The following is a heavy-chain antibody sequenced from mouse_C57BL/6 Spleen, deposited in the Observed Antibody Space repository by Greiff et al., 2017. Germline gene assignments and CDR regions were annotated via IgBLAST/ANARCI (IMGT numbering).Heavy chain of an antibody. CDR2: IDPSDSYT. CDR3: ARVDDGPFDY. Sequence: QVQLQQPGAELVKPGASVKLSCKASGYTFTSYWMQWVKQRPGQGLEWIGEIDPSDSYTHYNQKFKGKATLTVDTSSSTAYMQLSSLTSEDSAVYYCARVDDGPFDYWGQGTTRTVSS. CDR1: GYTFTSYW. V-gene: IGHV1-50*01. D-gene: IGHD2-3*01. J-gene: IGHJ2*01.